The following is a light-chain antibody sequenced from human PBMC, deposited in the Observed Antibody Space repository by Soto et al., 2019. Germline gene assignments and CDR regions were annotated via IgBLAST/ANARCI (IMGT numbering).Light chain of an antibody. CDR1: SSNIGAGFD. CDR3: QSYDSSLSAYF. CDR2: SNN. Sequence: QSVLTQPPSVSGAPGQRVTISCTGSSSNIGAGFDVHWYQQLPRTAPKLPIYSNNNRPSGVPDRFSVSRSPTAASLALTGLPAADEADYSCQSYDSSLSAYFFGTGTKLTVL. V-gene: IGLV1-40*01. J-gene: IGLJ1*01.